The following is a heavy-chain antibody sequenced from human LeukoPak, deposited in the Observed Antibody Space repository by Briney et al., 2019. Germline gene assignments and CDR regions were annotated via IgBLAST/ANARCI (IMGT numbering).Heavy chain of an antibody. CDR2: IYYSGST. V-gene: IGHV4-59*01. J-gene: IGHJ5*02. Sequence: SETLSLNSTVSGGSINSYYWSWLPHPPGKGLKRIGYIYYSGSTNYNPSLQSRVTISVDTSKSQFSLKLSSVTAAVTAVYYCARDRGRRQDNWFDPWGQGTLVTVSS. CDR1: GGSINSYY. CDR3: ARDRGRRQDNWFDP. D-gene: IGHD3-10*01.